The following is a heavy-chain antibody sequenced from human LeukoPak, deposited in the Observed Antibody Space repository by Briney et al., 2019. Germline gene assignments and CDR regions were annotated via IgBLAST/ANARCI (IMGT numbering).Heavy chain of an antibody. D-gene: IGHD3-22*01. J-gene: IGHJ4*02. Sequence: SETLSLTCTVSGGSVSSGSYYWSWIRQPPGKGLEWIGYIYYSGSTNYNPSLKSRVTISVDTSKNQFSLKLSSVTAADTAVYYCARSASYYDSSGYLDYWGQGTLVTVSS. CDR1: GGSVSSGSYY. CDR3: ARSASYYDSSGYLDY. CDR2: IYYSGST. V-gene: IGHV4-61*01.